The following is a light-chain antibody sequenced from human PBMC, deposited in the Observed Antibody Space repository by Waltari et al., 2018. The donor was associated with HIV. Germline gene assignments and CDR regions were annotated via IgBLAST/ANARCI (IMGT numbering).Light chain of an antibody. CDR1: SNDV. CDR3: CSYAGTYTSFFV. V-gene: IGLV2-11*01. Sequence: QSALSQPRSVSASPGQSVTISCTGTSNDVSWYQQHPNQGPRLLIYDVTQRPSGVPDRFSGSKSGNTASLTISGLQTEGEADYYCCSYAGTYTSFFVFGPGTKVTVL. CDR2: DVT. J-gene: IGLJ1*01.